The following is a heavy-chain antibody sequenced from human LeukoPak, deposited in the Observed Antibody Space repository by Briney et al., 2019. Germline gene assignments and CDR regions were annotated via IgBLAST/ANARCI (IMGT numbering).Heavy chain of an antibody. CDR3: ARFSSGGSYAFDY. V-gene: IGHV3-21*01. Sequence: GGSLRLSCAASGFTFSSYSMNWVRQAPGKGLEWVSSISSSSSYIYYADSVKGRFTISRDNAKNSLYLQMNSLRAEDTAVYYCARFSSGGSYAFDYWGQGTLVTVSS. CDR2: ISSSSSYI. CDR1: GFTFSSYS. J-gene: IGHJ4*02. D-gene: IGHD1-26*01.